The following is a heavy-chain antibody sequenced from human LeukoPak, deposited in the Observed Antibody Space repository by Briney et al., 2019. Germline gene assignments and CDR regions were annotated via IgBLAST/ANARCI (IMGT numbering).Heavy chain of an antibody. CDR2: ITDSGGST. D-gene: IGHD3-22*01. Sequence: QPGGSLRLSCSASGFSFSSNAMSWVRQAPGKGLEWVSVITDSGGSTYSVKGRFTISRDNSKNTLYLQMNSLRAEDTAVYYCARENRDYYDSGAYKGTSEYFHHWGQGTLVTVSS. CDR3: ARENRDYYDSGAYKGTSEYFHH. CDR1: GFSFSSNA. J-gene: IGHJ1*01. V-gene: IGHV3-23*01.